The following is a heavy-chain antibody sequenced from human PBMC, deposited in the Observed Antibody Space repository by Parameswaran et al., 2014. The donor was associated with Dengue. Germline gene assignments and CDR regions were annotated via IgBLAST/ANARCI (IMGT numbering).Heavy chain of an antibody. CDR3: ARDGARAPTLGYSYGILDWYFDL. V-gene: IGHV3-33*01. Sequence: MPGVRQAPGKGLEWVAVIWYDGSNKYYADSVKGRFTISRDNSKNTLYLQMNSLRAEDTAVYYCARDGARAPTLGYSYGILDWYFDLWGRGTLVTVSS. D-gene: IGHD5-18*01. J-gene: IGHJ2*01. CDR2: IWYDGSNK.